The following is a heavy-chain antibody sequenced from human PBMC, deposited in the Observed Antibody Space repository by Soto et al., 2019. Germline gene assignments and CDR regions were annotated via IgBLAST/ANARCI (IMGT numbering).Heavy chain of an antibody. Sequence: SVKVSCKASGGTFSSYAISWVRQAPGQGLEWMGGIIPIFGTANYAQKFQGRVTITADESTSTAYMELSSLRSEDTAVYYCARDCSGGSCYSYGMNVWGQGTTVTVSS. D-gene: IGHD2-15*01. CDR2: IIPIFGTA. CDR1: GGTFSSYA. J-gene: IGHJ6*02. CDR3: ARDCSGGSCYSYGMNV. V-gene: IGHV1-69*13.